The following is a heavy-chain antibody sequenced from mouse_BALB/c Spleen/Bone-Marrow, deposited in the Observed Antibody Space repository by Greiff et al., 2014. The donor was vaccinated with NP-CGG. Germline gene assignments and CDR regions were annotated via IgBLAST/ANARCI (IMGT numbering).Heavy chain of an antibody. CDR3: ARYATATYWFAY. CDR1: GYTLTSYW. Sequence: VQLQQSGAELVKPGASVKLSCKASGYTLTSYWMHWVKQRPGQGLEWIGVINPSNGRTNYNEKFKSKATLTVDKSSSTAYMQXXXXXXEDSAVYYCARYATATYWFAYWGQGTLVTVSA. J-gene: IGHJ3*01. D-gene: IGHD1-2*01. CDR2: INPSNGRT. V-gene: IGHV1S81*02.